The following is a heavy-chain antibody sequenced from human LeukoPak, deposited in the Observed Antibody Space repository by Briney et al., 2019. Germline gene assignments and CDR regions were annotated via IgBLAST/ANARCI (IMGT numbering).Heavy chain of an antibody. CDR3: ARDAQRGFDYSNSLKY. CDR1: GFIFSHYG. D-gene: IGHD4-11*01. V-gene: IGHV3-33*01. J-gene: IGHJ4*01. CDR2: IWSDGSNR. Sequence: PGGSLRLSCVASGFIFSHYGMHWVRQAPGKGLEWVAVIWSDGSNRFYAGSVMGRFTISRDNSQNTVFLQMNSLRAEDTAMYYCARDAQRGFDYSNSLKYGGHGILVTVSS.